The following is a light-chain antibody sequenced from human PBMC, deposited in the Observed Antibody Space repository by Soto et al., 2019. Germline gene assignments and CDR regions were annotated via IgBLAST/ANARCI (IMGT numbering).Light chain of an antibody. CDR1: QDISSH. J-gene: IGKJ4*01. CDR3: QQVKTYPLT. V-gene: IGKV1-9*01. Sequence: DIQLTQSPSFLSASVGDRVTITCRASQDISSHLAWYQQKPGNAPKLLTYAASTLKSGVPSGCGGSGSGTEFTLTITSLQAEDFANYYFQQVKTYPLTFGGGTKVEIK. CDR2: AAS.